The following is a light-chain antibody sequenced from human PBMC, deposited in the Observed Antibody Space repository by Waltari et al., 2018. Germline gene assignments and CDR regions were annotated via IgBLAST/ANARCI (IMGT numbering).Light chain of an antibody. CDR1: QRVTNY. V-gene: IGKV3-11*01. J-gene: IGKJ4*01. CDR3: QQRRNWPLT. CDR2: DTS. Sequence: DIVLTQSPAILSLSPGDSASLSCRASQRVTNYLAWYQQKPGQAPRLLIYDTSNRATGIPARFSGSGFATDFTLTISSLEPDDFAVYYCQQRRNWPLTFGGGTKVEIK.